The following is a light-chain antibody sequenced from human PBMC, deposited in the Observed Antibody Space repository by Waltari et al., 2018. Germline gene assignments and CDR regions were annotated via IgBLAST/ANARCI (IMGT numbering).Light chain of an antibody. V-gene: IGLV2-14*01. CDR2: DVT. CDR3: SSYTSSNTWV. J-gene: IGLJ3*02. Sequence: QSALTLPASGSGPPGQPIPTTGIGPVSHLGVYTYSSWYQQHPGKAPKVMIYDVTKRPSGVSNRFSGSKSGSTASLTISGLQAEDEADYYCSSYTSSNTWVFGGGTKLTVL. CDR1: VSHLGVYTY.